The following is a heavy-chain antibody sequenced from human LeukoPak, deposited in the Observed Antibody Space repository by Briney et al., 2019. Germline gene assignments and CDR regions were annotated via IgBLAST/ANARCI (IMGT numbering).Heavy chain of an antibody. J-gene: IGHJ4*02. CDR1: GGSISSYY. V-gene: IGHV4-4*07. CDR2: IYTSGST. Sequence: SETLSLTCTVSGGSISSYYWSWIRQPAGKGLEWIGRIYTSGSTNYNPSLKSRVTMSVDTSKNQFSLKLSSVTAADTAVYYCARVGYSGYDPYYFVYWGQGTLVTVSS. CDR3: ARVGYSGYDPYYFVY. D-gene: IGHD5-12*01.